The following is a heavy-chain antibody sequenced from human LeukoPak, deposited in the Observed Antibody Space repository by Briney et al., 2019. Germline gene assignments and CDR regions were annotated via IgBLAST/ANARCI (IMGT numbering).Heavy chain of an antibody. CDR1: GFTFSSYW. CDR3: IVALEGD. V-gene: IGHV3-7*01. CDR2: IKPDGSES. D-gene: IGHD1-1*01. Sequence: PGGSLRLSCAASGFTFSSYWINWVRQAPGKGLELVAGIKPDGSESLYVDSVLGRFTISRDNAKNSLYLQMNSLRAEDTALYYCIVALEGDWGQGTLVTVSS. J-gene: IGHJ4*02.